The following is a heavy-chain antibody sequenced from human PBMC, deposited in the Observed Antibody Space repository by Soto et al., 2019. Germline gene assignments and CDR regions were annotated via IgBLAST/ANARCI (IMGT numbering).Heavy chain of an antibody. CDR3: ARGCGYYFDY. CDR1: GGSISSGGYS. CDR2: IYHSGST. Sequence: ASETLSLTCAVSGGSISSGGYSWSWIRQPPGKGLEWIGYIYHSGSTYYNPSLKSRVTISVDRSKNQFSLKLSSVTAADTAVYYCARGCGYYFDYWGQGTLVTVSS. J-gene: IGHJ4*02. V-gene: IGHV4-30-2*01.